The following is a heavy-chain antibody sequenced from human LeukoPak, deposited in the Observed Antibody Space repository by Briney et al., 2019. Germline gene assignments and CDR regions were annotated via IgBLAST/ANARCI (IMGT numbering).Heavy chain of an antibody. CDR1: GFTFSNYA. V-gene: IGHV3-23*01. D-gene: IGHD3-10*01. Sequence: PGGSLRLSCAASGFTFSNYAMNWVRQAPGKGLDWVSAISGSGRTTYYADSVKGRFTISRDSSKNTLFLQMNSLRAEDTAVYYCARRPQESYDFDYWGQGTLVTVSS. CDR3: ARRPQESYDFDY. CDR2: ISGSGRTT. J-gene: IGHJ4*02.